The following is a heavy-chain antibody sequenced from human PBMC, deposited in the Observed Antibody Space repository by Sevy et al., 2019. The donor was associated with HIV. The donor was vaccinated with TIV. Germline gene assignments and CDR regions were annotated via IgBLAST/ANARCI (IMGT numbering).Heavy chain of an antibody. CDR3: ARGPTVIVRGHFVYYGLDV. D-gene: IGHD1-26*01. Sequence: ASVKVSCKTSGYTFTTYGLSWVRQAPGQGLDWMGWISVYNGNTHYAQEYQGRVTMTTDTSTSTAYVELKSLRSDDTAVYYCARGPTVIVRGHFVYYGLDVWGQGTTVTVSS. CDR2: ISVYNGNT. CDR1: GYTFTTYG. V-gene: IGHV1-18*01. J-gene: IGHJ6*02.